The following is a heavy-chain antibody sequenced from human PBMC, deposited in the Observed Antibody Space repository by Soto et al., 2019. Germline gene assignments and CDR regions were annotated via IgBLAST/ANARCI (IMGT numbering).Heavy chain of an antibody. J-gene: IGHJ6*02. CDR1: GFTFSSYS. CDR2: ISSSSSYI. V-gene: IGHV3-21*01. D-gene: IGHD2-2*01. Sequence: EVQLVESGGGLVKPGGSLRLSCAASGFTFSSYSMNWVRQAPGKGLEWVSSISSSSSYIYYADSVKGRFTISRDNAKNSLYLQMNSLRAEDTAVYYCARDLVPAANYYYCGMDVWGQGTTVTVSS. CDR3: ARDLVPAANYYYCGMDV.